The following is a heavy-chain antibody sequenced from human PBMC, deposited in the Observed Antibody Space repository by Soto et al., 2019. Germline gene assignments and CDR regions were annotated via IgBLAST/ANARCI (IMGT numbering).Heavy chain of an antibody. Sequence: QVQLVQSGAEVKKPGSSVKVSCKASGGTFSSYAISWVRQAPGQGREWMGGIIPLFGTANYAQKFQGRVTITADESTSTAYMELSSLRSEDTAVYYCARVGYCGGDCYPYDYWGQGTLVTVSS. CDR3: ARVGYCGGDCYPYDY. J-gene: IGHJ4*02. CDR1: GGTFSSYA. V-gene: IGHV1-69*01. CDR2: IIPLFGTA. D-gene: IGHD2-21*02.